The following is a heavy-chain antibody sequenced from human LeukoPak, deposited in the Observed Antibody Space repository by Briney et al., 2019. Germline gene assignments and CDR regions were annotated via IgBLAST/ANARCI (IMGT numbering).Heavy chain of an antibody. Sequence: SETLSLTCTVSGGSISSSSYYWGWIRQPPGKGLEWIGSIYYSGSTYYNPSLKSRVTISVDTSKNQFSLKLSSVTAADTAVYYCARSLYDFWSGYRVLDYWGQGTLVTVPS. D-gene: IGHD3-3*01. V-gene: IGHV4-39*01. J-gene: IGHJ4*02. CDR3: ARSLYDFWSGYRVLDY. CDR2: IYYSGST. CDR1: GGSISSSSYY.